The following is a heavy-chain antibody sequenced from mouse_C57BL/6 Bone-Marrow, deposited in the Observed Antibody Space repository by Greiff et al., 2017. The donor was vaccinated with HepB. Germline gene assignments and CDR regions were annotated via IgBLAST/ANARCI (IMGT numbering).Heavy chain of an antibody. CDR2: IDPANGNT. J-gene: IGHJ4*01. CDR3: DYYGSSYGYYAMDY. D-gene: IGHD1-1*01. CDR1: GFNIKNTY. V-gene: IGHV14-3*01. Sequence: DVKLQESVAELVRPGASVKLSCTASGFNIKNTYMHWVKQRPEQGLEWIGRIDPANGNTKYAPKFQGKATITADTSYNTAYLQLSSLTSEDTAIYYCDYYGSSYGYYAMDYWGQGTSVTVSS.